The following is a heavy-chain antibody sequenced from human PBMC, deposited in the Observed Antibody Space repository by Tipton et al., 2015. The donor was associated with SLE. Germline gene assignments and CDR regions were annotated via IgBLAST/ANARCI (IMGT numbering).Heavy chain of an antibody. Sequence: TLSLTCTVYGGSISSYYWSWIRQPPGKGLEWIGYIYYSGSTNYNPSLKSRVTISVDTSKNQFSLKLSSVTAADTAVYYCARAPQGIFDYWGQGTLVTVSS. CDR2: IYYSGST. J-gene: IGHJ4*02. CDR1: GGSISSYY. V-gene: IGHV4-59*01. CDR3: ARAPQGIFDY. D-gene: IGHD2-15*01.